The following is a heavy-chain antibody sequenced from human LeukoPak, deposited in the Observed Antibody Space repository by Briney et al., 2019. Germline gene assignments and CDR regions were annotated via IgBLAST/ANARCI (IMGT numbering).Heavy chain of an antibody. V-gene: IGHV3-23*01. CDR3: AKDLERNYGSGINWFDS. J-gene: IGHJ5*01. Sequence: GSLRLSCAASGFTFSSYAMGWVRQAPGKGLEWVSAISGSGGSTYYADSVKGRFTISRDNSKNTLYLQMNSLRAEDTAVYYCAKDLERNYGSGINWFDSWGQGTLVTVSS. CDR2: ISGSGGST. CDR1: GFTFSSYA. D-gene: IGHD3-10*01.